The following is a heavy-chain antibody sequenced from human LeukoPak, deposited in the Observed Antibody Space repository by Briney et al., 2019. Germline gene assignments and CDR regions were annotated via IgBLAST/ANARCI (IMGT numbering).Heavy chain of an antibody. V-gene: IGHV3-33*01. CDR2: IWYDGSSK. CDR1: GFTFSSYG. D-gene: IGHD6-13*01. CDR3: AREQQLDASVGAFDI. Sequence: GGSLRLSCAASGFTFSSYGMHWVRQAPGKGLEWVAVIWYDGSSKYYADSVKGRFTISRDNSKNTLYLQMNSLRAEDTAVYYCAREQQLDASVGAFDIWGQGTMVTVSS. J-gene: IGHJ3*02.